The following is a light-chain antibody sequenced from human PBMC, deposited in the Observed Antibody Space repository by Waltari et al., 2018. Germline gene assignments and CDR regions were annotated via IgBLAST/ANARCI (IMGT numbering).Light chain of an antibody. Sequence: DIVMHQSPDTLALSLGERATIHCQASQRVLYSSTNKNYLSLYQQKPVHPPKLLIYWASTRESGVPDRFSGSGSGTDFTLTISSLQAEDVAVYYCQQYYSTPPYTFGQGTKLEIK. CDR1: QRVLYSSTNKNY. V-gene: IGKV4-1*01. CDR2: WAS. J-gene: IGKJ2*01. CDR3: QQYYSTPPYT.